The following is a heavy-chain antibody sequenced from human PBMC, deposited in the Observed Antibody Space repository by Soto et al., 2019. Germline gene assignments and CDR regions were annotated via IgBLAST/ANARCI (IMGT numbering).Heavy chain of an antibody. CDR3: ARCDGSGSYYTFFYYGMDV. J-gene: IGHJ6*02. CDR1: GDSVSSNSAA. CDR2: TYYRSKWYN. V-gene: IGHV6-1*01. Sequence: PSQTLSLTCAISGDSVSSNSAAWNWIRQSPSRGLEWLGRTYYRSKWYNDYVVSVKSRITINPDTSKNQFSLQLNSVTPEDTAVYYCARCDGSGSYYTFFYYGMDVWGQGTTVTVSS. D-gene: IGHD3-10*01.